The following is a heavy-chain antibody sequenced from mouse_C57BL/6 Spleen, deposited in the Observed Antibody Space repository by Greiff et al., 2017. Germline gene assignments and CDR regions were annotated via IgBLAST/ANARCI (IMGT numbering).Heavy chain of an antibody. Sequence: EVKLVESGGGLVKPGGSLKLSCAASGFTFSDYGMHWVRQAPEKGLEWVAYISSGSSTIYYADTVKGRFTISRDNAKNTLFLQMTSLRSEDTAMYYCANTYYSNPYAMDYWGQGTSVTVSS. D-gene: IGHD2-5*01. CDR2: ISSGSSTI. CDR3: ANTYYSNPYAMDY. CDR1: GFTFSDYG. J-gene: IGHJ4*01. V-gene: IGHV5-17*01.